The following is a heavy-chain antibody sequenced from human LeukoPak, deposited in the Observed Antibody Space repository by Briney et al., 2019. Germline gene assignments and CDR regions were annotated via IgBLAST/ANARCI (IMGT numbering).Heavy chain of an antibody. CDR2: IYPADSDT. CDR1: GYSFISYW. V-gene: IGHV5-51*01. D-gene: IGHD1-26*01. Sequence: RGESLKISCTGSGYSFISYWIGWVRQMPGKGLEWMGIIYPADSDTRYGPSFHGQVTISADKPISTAYLQWSSLQASDTAIYYCARIVGATTNFDYWGQGTLVTVSS. CDR3: ARIVGATTNFDY. J-gene: IGHJ4*02.